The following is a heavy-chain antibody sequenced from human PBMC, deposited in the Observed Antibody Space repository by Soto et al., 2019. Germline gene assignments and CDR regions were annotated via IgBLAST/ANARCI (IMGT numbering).Heavy chain of an antibody. Sequence: ASVKVSCKSSGYTFTSYAVHWVRQAPGQRLEWMGWINAGNGNTKYSQKFQGRVTITRDTSASTAYMELSSLRSEDTAVYYCASELEPTYGMDVWGQGTTVTVSS. CDR3: ASELEPTYGMDV. J-gene: IGHJ6*01. V-gene: IGHV1-3*01. CDR2: INAGNGNT. D-gene: IGHD1-1*01. CDR1: GYTFTSYA.